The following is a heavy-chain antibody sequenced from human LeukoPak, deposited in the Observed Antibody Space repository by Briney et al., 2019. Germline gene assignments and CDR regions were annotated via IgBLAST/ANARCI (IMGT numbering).Heavy chain of an antibody. CDR3: ARALGWPYGDLGVAY. J-gene: IGHJ4*02. CDR1: GFTFSSYP. Sequence: GGSLRLSCAASGFTFSSYPMHWVRQAPGKGLEWVAVISYDGSNKYYADSVKGRFTISRDNSKNTLYLQMNSRRGEDTAVYYCARALGWPYGDLGVAYWGQGTLVTVSS. CDR2: ISYDGSNK. V-gene: IGHV3-30*04. D-gene: IGHD4-17*01.